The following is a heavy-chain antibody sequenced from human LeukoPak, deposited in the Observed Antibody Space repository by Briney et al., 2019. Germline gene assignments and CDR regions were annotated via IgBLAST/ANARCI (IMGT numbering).Heavy chain of an antibody. D-gene: IGHD3-3*01. CDR1: GYTFTSYD. CDR2: MNPNSGNT. Sequence: ASVKVSCKXSGYTFTSYDINWVRQATGQGLEWMGWMNPNSGNTGYAQKFQGRVTMTRNTSISTAYMELSSLRSEDTAVYYCASALRYYDFWSGYYIDWFDPWGQGTLVTVSS. V-gene: IGHV1-8*01. CDR3: ASALRYYDFWSGYYIDWFDP. J-gene: IGHJ5*02.